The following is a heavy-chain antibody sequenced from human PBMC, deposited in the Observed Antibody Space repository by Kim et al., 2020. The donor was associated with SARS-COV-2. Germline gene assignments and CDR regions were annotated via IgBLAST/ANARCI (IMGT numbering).Heavy chain of an antibody. CDR3: ASLPSSSWYRYGMDV. J-gene: IGHJ6*02. CDR1: GFTFSSYW. D-gene: IGHD6-13*01. V-gene: IGHV3-7*01. Sequence: GGSLRLSCAASGFTFSSYWMSWVRQAPGKGLEWVANIKQDGSEKYYVDSVKGRFTISRDNAKNSLYLQMNSLRAEDTAVYYCASLPSSSWYRYGMDVWGQVTTVTVSS. CDR2: IKQDGSEK.